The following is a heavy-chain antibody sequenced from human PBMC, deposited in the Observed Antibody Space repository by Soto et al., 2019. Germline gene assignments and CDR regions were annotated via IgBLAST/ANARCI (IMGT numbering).Heavy chain of an antibody. V-gene: IGHV4-39*02. CDR3: ARDTKSAAVGPIDY. D-gene: IGHD6-13*01. Sequence: SETLSLTCTVSGGSISSSSHYWGWIRPPPGKGLEWIGSIYYSGSTYYNPSLKSRVTTSVDTYKKQFSLKLSSVTAADTAVYYCARDTKSAAVGPIDYWGQGTLVTVSS. CDR1: GGSISSSSHY. CDR2: IYYSGST. J-gene: IGHJ4*02.